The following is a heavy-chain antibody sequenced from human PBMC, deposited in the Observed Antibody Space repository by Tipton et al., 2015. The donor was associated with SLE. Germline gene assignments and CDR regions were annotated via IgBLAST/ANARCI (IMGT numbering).Heavy chain of an antibody. CDR1: SYSISSGYY. Sequence: TLSLTCAVSSYSISSGYYWGWIRQPPGKGLEWIGSIYHSGSTFYNPSLKSRATMSVDTSKNQFSLKLSSVTAADTAVYYCARFSYSSSWRGAFDIWGQGTMVTVSS. J-gene: IGHJ3*02. CDR2: IYHSGST. D-gene: IGHD6-13*01. V-gene: IGHV4-38-2*01. CDR3: ARFSYSSSWRGAFDI.